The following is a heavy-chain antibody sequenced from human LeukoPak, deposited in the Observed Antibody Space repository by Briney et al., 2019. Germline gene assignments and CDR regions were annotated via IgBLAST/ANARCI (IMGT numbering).Heavy chain of an antibody. D-gene: IGHD3-22*01. Sequence: ASVKVSCKVSGYTLTELSMHWVRQAPGKGVEWMGGFDPEDGETIYAQKFQGGVTMTEDTSTDADYMELSSLRCENTAVYYFATRPDYYDSSGYYFWGQGTLVTVSS. CDR3: ATRPDYYDSSGYYF. V-gene: IGHV1-24*01. CDR2: FDPEDGET. CDR1: GYTLTELS. J-gene: IGHJ4*02.